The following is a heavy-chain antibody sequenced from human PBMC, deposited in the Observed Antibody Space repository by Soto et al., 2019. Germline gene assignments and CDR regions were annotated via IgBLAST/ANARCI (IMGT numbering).Heavy chain of an antibody. CDR3: ARPKDYDDCLDL. J-gene: IGHJ4*02. CDR2: INAGNGNT. V-gene: IGHV1-3*01. CDR1: GYTFTSYG. D-gene: IGHD3-22*01. Sequence: ASVKVSCKASGYTFTSYGISWVRQAPGQRLEWMGWINAGNGNTKYSQKFQGRVTFTRDTSANTAYMELSSLISEDTAVYYCARPKDYDDCLDLWGQGTLVTVS.